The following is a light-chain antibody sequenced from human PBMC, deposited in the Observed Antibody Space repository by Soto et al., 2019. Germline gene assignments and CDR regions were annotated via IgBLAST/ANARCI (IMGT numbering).Light chain of an antibody. J-gene: IGKJ1*01. V-gene: IGKV1-17*03. CDR2: SAN. CDR1: EDISDF. Sequence: DIQMTQSPSDMSASLGDRVTITWRASEDISDFLVWFQQRPGKVSKRLMYSANRVESGVLSRFIGSGHGTEFLLTITSLQPEDFATYYCLQHKSYPRTLGQGTTVDIK. CDR3: LQHKSYPRT.